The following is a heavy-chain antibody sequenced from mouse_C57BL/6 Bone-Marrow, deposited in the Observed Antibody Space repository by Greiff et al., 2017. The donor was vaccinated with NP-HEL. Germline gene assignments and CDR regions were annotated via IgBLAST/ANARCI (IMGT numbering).Heavy chain of an antibody. CDR2: ISSGSSTI. V-gene: IGHV5-17*01. CDR3: ARSSKLGRSFDY. D-gene: IGHD4-1*01. CDR1: GFTFSDYG. J-gene: IGHJ2*01. Sequence: EVKVEESGGGLVKPGGSLKLSCAASGFTFSDYGMHWVRQAPEKGLEWVAYISSGSSTIYYADTVKGRFTISRDNAKNTLFLRMTSLRSEDTALYYCARSSKLGRSFDYWGQGTTLTVSS.